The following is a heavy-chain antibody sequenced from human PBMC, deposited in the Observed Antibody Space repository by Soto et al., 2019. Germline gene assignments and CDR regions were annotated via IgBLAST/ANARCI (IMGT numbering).Heavy chain of an antibody. D-gene: IGHD6-19*01. Sequence: QLQLQESGSGLVKPSQTLSLTCAVSGGSISSGGYSWSWIRQPPGKGVEWIGYIYHSGSTYYNPSLKSRVTISVDRSKNQFSLKRSSVTAADTAVYYCARAGGLGAVAVDYWGQGTLVTVSS. CDR2: IYHSGST. CDR1: GGSISSGGYS. V-gene: IGHV4-30-2*01. CDR3: ARAGGLGAVAVDY. J-gene: IGHJ4*02.